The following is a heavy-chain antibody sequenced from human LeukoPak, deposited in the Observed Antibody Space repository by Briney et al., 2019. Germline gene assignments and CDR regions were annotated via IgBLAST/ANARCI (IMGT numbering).Heavy chain of an antibody. CDR3: ARDHGGNRPDDAFDI. D-gene: IGHD4-23*01. CDR1: GFTFSSYA. Sequence: GGSLRLSCAASGFTFSSYAMHWVRQAPGKGLEWGAVISYDGSNKYYADSVKGRFTISRDNSKNTLYLQMNSLRAEDTAVYYCARDHGGNRPDDAFDIWGQGTMVTVSS. V-gene: IGHV3-30-3*01. CDR2: ISYDGSNK. J-gene: IGHJ3*02.